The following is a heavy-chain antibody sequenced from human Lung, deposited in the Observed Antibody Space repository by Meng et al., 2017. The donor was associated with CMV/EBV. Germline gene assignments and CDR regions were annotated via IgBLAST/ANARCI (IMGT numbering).Heavy chain of an antibody. CDR1: GFSFDDYA. Sequence: SXKISXAASGFSFDDYAMHWVRQAPGKGLEWVSRINWNSAYIGYADSVKGRFTISRENAKNSLYLQMNSLRPDDTALYYCVKDTSYSSSSSGAFDVWGQGTMVXVSS. CDR2: INWNSAYI. J-gene: IGHJ3*01. CDR3: VKDTSYSSSSSGAFDV. V-gene: IGHV3-9*01. D-gene: IGHD6-6*01.